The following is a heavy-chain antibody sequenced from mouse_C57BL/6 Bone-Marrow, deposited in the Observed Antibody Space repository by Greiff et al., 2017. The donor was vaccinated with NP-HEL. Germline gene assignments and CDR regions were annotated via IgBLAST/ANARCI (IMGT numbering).Heavy chain of an antibody. V-gene: IGHV1-39*01. CDR2: INPNYGTN. CDR3: AKAMITWYFDV. D-gene: IGHD2-4*01. Sequence: VQLQQSGPELVKPGASVKISCKASGYSFTDYNMNWVKQSNGKSLEWIGVINPNYGTNSYNKKFKGKATLTVDQSSSTAYMQLNSLTAEDSAVYYCAKAMITWYFDVWGTGTTVTVSS. CDR1: GYSFTDYN. J-gene: IGHJ1*03.